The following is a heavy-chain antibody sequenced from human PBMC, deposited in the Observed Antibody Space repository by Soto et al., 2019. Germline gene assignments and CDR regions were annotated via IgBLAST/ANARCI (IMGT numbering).Heavy chain of an antibody. Sequence: QVQLVQSGAEVKKPGSSVKVSCKVSGCPFSSYAISWVRQAPGQGLEWMGGIVPIFGTVNYAQKFQGRIAISAAESASTAYIALSSLRSEDTAVDYCARVYYYGSGSSSPLRDWGQGTLVTVSS. CDR1: GCPFSSYA. CDR3: ARVYYYGSGSSSPLRD. CDR2: IVPIFGTV. V-gene: IGHV1-69*01. J-gene: IGHJ4*02. D-gene: IGHD3-10*01.